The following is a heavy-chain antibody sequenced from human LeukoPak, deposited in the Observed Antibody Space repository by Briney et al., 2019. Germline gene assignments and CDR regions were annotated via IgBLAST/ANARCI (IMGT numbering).Heavy chain of an antibody. J-gene: IGHJ4*02. V-gene: IGHV3-23*01. CDR2: FSGSGGST. Sequence: GGSLRLSCAASGFTFSSYTMSWVRQAPGKGLEWVSAFSGSGGSTYYADSVKGRFTISRDGSKNTLYLQMNSLRAEDTAVYYCAKSSSGSSYNVLDYWGQGTLVTVSS. CDR1: GFTFSSYT. D-gene: IGHD3-10*01. CDR3: AKSSSGSSYNVLDY.